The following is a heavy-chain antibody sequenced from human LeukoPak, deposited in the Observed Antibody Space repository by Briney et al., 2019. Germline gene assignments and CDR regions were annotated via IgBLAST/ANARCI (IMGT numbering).Heavy chain of an antibody. CDR3: ARAGDRQWKLIQDFDY. Sequence: PGGSLRLSCGASGFTFGTYWMHWVRQAPGKGLVWVSGINSDGGTTTYADSVRGRFTISRDNAKNTLYLQMDSLRVEDTAVYYCARAGDRQWKLIQDFDYWGQGTLVTVSS. CDR2: INSDGGTT. D-gene: IGHD1-26*01. V-gene: IGHV3-74*01. CDR1: GFTFGTYW. J-gene: IGHJ4*02.